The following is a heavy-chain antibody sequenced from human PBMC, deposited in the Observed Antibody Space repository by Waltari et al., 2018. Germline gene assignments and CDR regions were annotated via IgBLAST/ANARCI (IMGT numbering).Heavy chain of an antibody. CDR2: IRSKANSYAT. V-gene: IGHV3-73*01. CDR1: GFTFSGSA. Sequence: EVQLVESGGGFVQPGGSLKLSCAASGFTFSGSAMHWVRQAFGKGLEWGGRIRSKANSYATAYAASVKGRFTISRDDSKNTAYLQMNSLRAEDTAVYYCARAKNYDSSGYYYWGQGTLVTVSS. D-gene: IGHD3-22*01. CDR3: ARAKNYDSSGYYY. J-gene: IGHJ4*02.